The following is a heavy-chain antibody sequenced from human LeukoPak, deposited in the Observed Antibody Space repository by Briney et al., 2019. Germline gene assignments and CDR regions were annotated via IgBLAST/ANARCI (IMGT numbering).Heavy chain of an antibody. D-gene: IGHD3-3*01. CDR1: GGSISSNNW. V-gene: IGHV4-4*02. Sequence: SETLSLTCAVSGGSISSNNWWSWVRQPPGKGLEWIGEIYHSGSTNYNPSLKSRVTISVDTSKNQFSLKLSSVTAADTAVYYCAREFSNVHDFWSGYYHFDYWGQGTLVTVSS. CDR3: AREFSNVHDFWSGYYHFDY. J-gene: IGHJ4*02. CDR2: IYHSGST.